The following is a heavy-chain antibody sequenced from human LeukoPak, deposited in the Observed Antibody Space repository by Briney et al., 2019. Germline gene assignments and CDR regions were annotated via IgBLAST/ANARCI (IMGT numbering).Heavy chain of an antibody. V-gene: IGHV4-34*01. J-gene: IGHJ4*02. CDR1: GGSFSGYY. Sequence: PSETLSLTCAVYGGSFSGYYWSWIRQPPGKGLEWIGEINHSGSTNYNPSLKSRVTISVDTSKNQFSLKLSSVTAADTAVYYCARGQWTIFGVPLDYWGQGTWSPSPQ. CDR3: ARGQWTIFGVPLDY. D-gene: IGHD3-3*01. CDR2: INHSGST.